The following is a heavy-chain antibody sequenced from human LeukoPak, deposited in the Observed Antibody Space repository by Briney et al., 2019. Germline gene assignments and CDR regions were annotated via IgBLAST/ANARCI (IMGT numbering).Heavy chain of an antibody. V-gene: IGHV1-18*01. Sequence: GASVKVSCKASGYTFTSYGISWVRQAPGQGLEWMGWISAYNGNTNYAQKLQGRVTMTTDTSTSTAYMELRSLRSDDTAVYYCARDTADDYVWGSYCLPFDYWGQGTLVTVSS. CDR3: ARDTADDYVWGSYCLPFDY. J-gene: IGHJ4*02. CDR2: ISAYNGNT. D-gene: IGHD3-16*01. CDR1: GYTFTSYG.